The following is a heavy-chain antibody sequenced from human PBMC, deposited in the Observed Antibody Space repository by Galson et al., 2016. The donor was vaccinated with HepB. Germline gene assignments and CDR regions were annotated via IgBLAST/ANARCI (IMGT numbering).Heavy chain of an antibody. D-gene: IGHD3-10*01. V-gene: IGHV3-9*01. J-gene: IGHJ6*02. CDR1: GFTFDDYA. CDR3: ARYDGSGSNLMDYYYYYGMDV. CDR2: ISWNSGSI. Sequence: SLRLSCAASGFTFDDYAMHWVRQAPGKGLEWVSGISWNSGSIGYADSVKGRFTISRDNAKNSLYLQMNSLRAEDTALYYCARYDGSGSNLMDYYYYYGMDVWGQGTTVTVSS.